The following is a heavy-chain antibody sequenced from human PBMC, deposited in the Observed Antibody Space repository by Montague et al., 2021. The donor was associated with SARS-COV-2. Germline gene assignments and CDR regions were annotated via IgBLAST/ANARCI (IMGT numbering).Heavy chain of an antibody. J-gene: IGHJ6*02. CDR2: IYHSGST. CDR1: GGSISSSNW. V-gene: IGHV4-4*02. CDR3: ARETTVRYYYYYGMDV. Sequence: SETLSLTCAVSGGSISSSNWWSWVRQPPGKGLEWIGEIYHSGSTNYNPSLNSRVTISVDKSKNQFSLKLSSVTAADTAVYYCARETTVRYYYYYGMDVWGQGTTVTVSS. D-gene: IGHD4-17*01.